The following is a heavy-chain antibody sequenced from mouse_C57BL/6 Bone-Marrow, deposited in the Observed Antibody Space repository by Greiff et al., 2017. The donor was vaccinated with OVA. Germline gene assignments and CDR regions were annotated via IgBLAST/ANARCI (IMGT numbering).Heavy chain of an antibody. CDR2: VYPYNGGT. CDR3: ARGVVWLRRQVYYALDY. CDR1: GFTFTDYY. Sequence: EVQLQQPGAVLVKPGPSVKISCKASGFTFTDYYMHWVKQRHGKSLEWIGLVYPYNGGTNYNQKFKGKATLTVDTPSSTAYMELNSLTSEDSAVLYCARGVVWLRRQVYYALDYWGQGTSVTVSA. J-gene: IGHJ4*01. D-gene: IGHD3-2*02. V-gene: IGHV1-36*01.